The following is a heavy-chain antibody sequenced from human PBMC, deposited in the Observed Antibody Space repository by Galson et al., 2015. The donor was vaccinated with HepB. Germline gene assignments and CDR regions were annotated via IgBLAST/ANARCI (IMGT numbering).Heavy chain of an antibody. CDR3: ARTVGIWRLDL. J-gene: IGHJ5*02. Sequence: SLRLSCAASGFTLSSFSMNWVRQAPGKGLEWVSYISSGGNVMYYADSVKGRFTISRDNAEKSVSLQMNSLRDEDTAVYYCARTVGIWRLDLWGQGTLVTVSS. CDR2: ISSGGNVM. V-gene: IGHV3-48*02. CDR1: GFTLSSFS. D-gene: IGHD3-3*01.